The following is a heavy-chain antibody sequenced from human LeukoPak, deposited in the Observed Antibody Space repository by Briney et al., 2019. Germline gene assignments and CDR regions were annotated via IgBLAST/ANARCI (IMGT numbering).Heavy chain of an antibody. J-gene: IGHJ6*02. CDR3: ARGEPIVVAVGANGYYGMDV. CDR1: GFTFSDYY. D-gene: IGHD2-15*01. CDR2: ISTNGRTT. Sequence: GGSLRLSCAASGFTFSDYYMSWIRQAPGKGLEWISYISTNGRTTYYSDSVKGRFTISRDNAKNSLYLQMNSLRAEDTAVYYCARGEPIVVAVGANGYYGMDVWGQGTTVSVFS. V-gene: IGHV3-11*01.